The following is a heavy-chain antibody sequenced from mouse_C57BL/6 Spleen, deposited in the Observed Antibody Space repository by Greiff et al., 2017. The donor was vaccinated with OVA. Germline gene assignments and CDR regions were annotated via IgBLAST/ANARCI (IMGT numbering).Heavy chain of an antibody. Sequence: QVQLQQPGAELVKPGASVKLSCKASGYTFTSYWMQWVKQRPGQGLEWIGEIDPSDSYTNYNQKFKGKATLTVDTSSSTAYMQLSSLTSEDSAVYYCAREGPLIAYWGQGTTLTVSS. CDR2: IDPSDSYT. CDR1: GYTFTSYW. D-gene: IGHD3-3*01. V-gene: IGHV1-50*01. J-gene: IGHJ2*01. CDR3: AREGPLIAY.